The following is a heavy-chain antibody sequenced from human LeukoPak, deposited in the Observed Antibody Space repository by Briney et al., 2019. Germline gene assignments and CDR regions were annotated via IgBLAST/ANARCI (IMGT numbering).Heavy chain of an antibody. CDR3: TRLSGTFGTTSRVLDS. D-gene: IGHD1-1*01. CDR2: LSGGGEAT. V-gene: IGHV3-23*01. Sequence: PGGSLRLSCATSGFTFTTYAMGWVRQAPGTGLEWVSALSGGGEATYSADSVKGRFTISRDNSKNTLSLQMNSLGAEDTAVYYCTRLSGTFGTTSRVLDSWGQGTQVTVSS. CDR1: GFTFTTYA. J-gene: IGHJ4*02.